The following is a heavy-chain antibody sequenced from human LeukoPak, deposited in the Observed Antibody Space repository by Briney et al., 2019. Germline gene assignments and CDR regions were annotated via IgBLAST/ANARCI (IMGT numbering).Heavy chain of an antibody. D-gene: IGHD3-22*01. J-gene: IGHJ4*02. CDR1: GFTFSVYA. CDR3: TTVGLSGYYDSSGYYYFDY. Sequence: PGGSLRLSCSASGFTFSVYAIHWVRQAPGKGLEYVSTIISNGGSTYYADSVKGRFTISRDNAKNSLYLQMNSLKTEDTAVYYCTTVGLSGYYDSSGYYYFDYWGQGTLVTVSS. CDR2: IISNGGST. V-gene: IGHV3-64*04.